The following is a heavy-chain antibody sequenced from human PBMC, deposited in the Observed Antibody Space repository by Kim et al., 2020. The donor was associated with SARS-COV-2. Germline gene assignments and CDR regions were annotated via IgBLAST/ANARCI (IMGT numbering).Heavy chain of an antibody. J-gene: IGHJ2*01. CDR2: INHSGSA. CDR1: GGSFGGYY. Sequence: SETLSLTCGIYGGSFGGYYWSWIRQPPGKGLEWIAEINHSGSANYNPSLKSRVSISVDTSKNQFSLKLNSVTAADTAVHYVAGVRDFYDSSPLNFGCYF. D-gene: IGHD3-22*01. V-gene: IGHV4-34*01. CDR3: AGVRDFYDSSPLNFGCYF.